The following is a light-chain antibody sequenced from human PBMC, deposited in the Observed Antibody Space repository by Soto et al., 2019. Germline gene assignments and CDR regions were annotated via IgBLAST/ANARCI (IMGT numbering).Light chain of an antibody. CDR2: EVN. Sequence: QSVLTQPPSASGSPGQSVAISCTGTSSDVGGYNYVSWYQQHPGKAPKLMIYEVNKRPSGVPDRFSGSKFGNTASLTVFGLQSEDEADYYCTSYAGSSNVFGTGTKGTVL. V-gene: IGLV2-8*01. CDR1: SSDVGGYNY. CDR3: TSYAGSSNV. J-gene: IGLJ1*01.